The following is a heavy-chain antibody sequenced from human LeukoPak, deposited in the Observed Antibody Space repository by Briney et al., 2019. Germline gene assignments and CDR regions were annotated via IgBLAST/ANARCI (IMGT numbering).Heavy chain of an antibody. CDR1: GFTVSSYA. V-gene: IGHV3-13*01. J-gene: IGHJ4*02. D-gene: IGHD1-26*01. CDR2: LGIAGDT. Sequence: PGGSLRLSCAASGFTVSSYAMHWVRQPIGEGLEWVSALGIAGDTFYPGSVKGRFTISRENAKNSLYLQMNSLRAEDTAMYYCARQKQSHGNFDYWGLGTLVTVSS. CDR3: ARQKQSHGNFDY.